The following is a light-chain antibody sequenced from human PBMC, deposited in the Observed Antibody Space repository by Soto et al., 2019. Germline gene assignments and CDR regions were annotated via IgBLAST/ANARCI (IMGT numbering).Light chain of an antibody. CDR3: QHYGSSPPYT. CDR1: RSVSSSY. Sequence: IVLTQSPDTLSLSPGERATLYCRASRSVSSSYLAWYQHKAGQAPRLLISGASNRATDIPDRFSGSVSGTDFTLTISRLETEDFAVYYCQHYGSSPPYTFGQGTKLESK. CDR2: GAS. V-gene: IGKV3-20*01. J-gene: IGKJ2*01.